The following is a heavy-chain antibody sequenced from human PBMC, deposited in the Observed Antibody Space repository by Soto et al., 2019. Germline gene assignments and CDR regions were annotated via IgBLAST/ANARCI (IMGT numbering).Heavy chain of an antibody. CDR3: ARDDIPRSSGWYFDY. V-gene: IGHV3-11*06. D-gene: IGHD6-19*01. CDR2: ISSSSSYT. Sequence: PGGSLRLSCAASGFTFSDYYMSWIRQAPGKGLEWVSYISSSSSYTNYADSVKGRFTISRDNAKNSLYLLMNSLRAEDTAVYYCARDDIPRSSGWYFDYWGQGTLVTVSS. J-gene: IGHJ4*02. CDR1: GFTFSDYY.